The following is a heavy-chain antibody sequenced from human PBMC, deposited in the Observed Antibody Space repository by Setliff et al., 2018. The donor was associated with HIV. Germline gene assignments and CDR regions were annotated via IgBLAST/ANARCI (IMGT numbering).Heavy chain of an antibody. Sequence: SETLSLTCTVSGGSISSFFWSWIRQSPGKGLDWIGSIHHSGTTYYNPSLKSRVTISVDTTTNQVSLQVNSVNAVDTAVYYCARVPHRVVGTTTLLYHFDYWGLGTLVTVSS. CDR3: ARVPHRVVGTTTLLYHFDY. CDR2: IHHSGTT. V-gene: IGHV4-59*08. D-gene: IGHD1-26*01. CDR1: GGSISSFF. J-gene: IGHJ4*02.